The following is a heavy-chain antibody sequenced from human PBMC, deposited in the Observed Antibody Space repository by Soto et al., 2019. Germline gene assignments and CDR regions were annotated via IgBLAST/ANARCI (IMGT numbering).Heavy chain of an antibody. CDR1: GGSISSGNYY. D-gene: IGHD3-9*01. J-gene: IGHJ6*02. V-gene: IGHV4-30-4*01. Sequence: PSETLSLTCTVSGGSISSGNYYWSWIRQPPGKGLEWIGFIYNPSLKSRVTISVDTSKNQFSLKLSSVTAADTAVYYCARLDYDILTGYKVDYYYGMDVWGQGTTVTVSS. CDR3: ARLDYDILTGYKVDYYYGMDV.